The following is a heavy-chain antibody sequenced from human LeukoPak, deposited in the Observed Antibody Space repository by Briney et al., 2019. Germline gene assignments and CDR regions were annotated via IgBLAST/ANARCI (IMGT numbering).Heavy chain of an antibody. CDR1: GGSISSYY. CDR3: ARLPRSTSGWYGSYYYYMDV. Sequence: PSETLSLTCTVSGGSISSYYWSWIRQPPGKGLEWIGSIYYSGSSYYNPSLKSRVTISVDTSKIQFSLELSSVTAADTAVYYCARLPRSTSGWYGSYYYYMDVWGKGTTVTISS. J-gene: IGHJ6*03. CDR2: IYYSGSS. D-gene: IGHD6-19*01. V-gene: IGHV4-59*05.